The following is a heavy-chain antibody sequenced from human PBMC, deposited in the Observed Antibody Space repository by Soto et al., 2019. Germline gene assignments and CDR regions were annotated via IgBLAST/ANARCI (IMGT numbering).Heavy chain of an antibody. CDR2: INPNSGGT. V-gene: IGHV1-2*04. CDR1: GYTYTGYY. CDR3: AGDLWGYCGTDCYPLDV. Sequence: ASVKVSCKASGYTYTGYYMHWVRQAPGQGLEWMGWINPNSGGTNYAQKFQGWVTMTRDTSISTAYMELSRLRSDDTAVYYCAGDLWGYCGTDCYPLDVWGQGTTVTVSS. J-gene: IGHJ6*02. D-gene: IGHD2-21*02.